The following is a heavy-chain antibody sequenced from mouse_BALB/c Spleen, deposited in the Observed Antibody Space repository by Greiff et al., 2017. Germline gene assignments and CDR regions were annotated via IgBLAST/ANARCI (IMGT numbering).Heavy chain of an antibody. V-gene: IGHV5-6-5*01. CDR2: ISSGGST. CDR1: GFTFSSYA. CDR3: ARRDGSDY. D-gene: IGHD1-1*01. J-gene: IGHJ2*01. Sequence: EVMLVESGGDLVKPGGSLKLSCAASGFTFSSYAMSWVRQTPEKRLAWVASISSGGSTYYPDSVKGRFTISRDNARNILYLQMSSLRSEDTAMYYCARRDGSDYWGQGTTLTVSS.